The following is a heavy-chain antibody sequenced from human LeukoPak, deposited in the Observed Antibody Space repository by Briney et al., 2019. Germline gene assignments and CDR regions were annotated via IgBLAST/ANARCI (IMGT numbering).Heavy chain of an antibody. CDR2: IYWGNDR. CDR1: GFSLSTNGAG. D-gene: IGHD6-19*01. CDR3: AHRGTYGSGWHFDS. V-gene: IGHV2-5*02. Sequence: SGPTLVNPTQTLTLTCTFSGFSLSTNGAGVGWIRHPPGKALEWLALIYWGNDRRYSACLKSRLTITKDTSKNQVVLTMTNMDPVDTAPYYCAHRGTYGSGWHFDSWGQGTLATVSS. J-gene: IGHJ4*02.